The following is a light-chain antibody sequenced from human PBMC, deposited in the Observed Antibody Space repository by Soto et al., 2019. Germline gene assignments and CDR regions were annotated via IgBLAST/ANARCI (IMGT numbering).Light chain of an antibody. CDR1: QTSATF. CDR2: DAY. Sequence: QVTQSPSSLSASVGDRVTITCRASQTSATFINWYQQKLGEAPRLLIHDAYFLQSGVPSRFSGSGSGTDFALTISSLQPADCATYYCQQTYNMPPTFGPGTTVEIK. V-gene: IGKV1-39*01. J-gene: IGKJ1*01. CDR3: QQTYNMPPT.